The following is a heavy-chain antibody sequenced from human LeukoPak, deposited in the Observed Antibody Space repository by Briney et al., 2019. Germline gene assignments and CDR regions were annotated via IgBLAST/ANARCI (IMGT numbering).Heavy chain of an antibody. CDR2: IRYDGSNK. D-gene: IGHD2-15*01. CDR3: AKSRIVYMDV. J-gene: IGHJ6*03. Sequence: VAFIRYDGSNKYYADSVKGRFTISRDNSKNTLYLQMNSLRAEDTAVYYCAKSRIVYMDVWGKGTTVTVSS. V-gene: IGHV3-30*02.